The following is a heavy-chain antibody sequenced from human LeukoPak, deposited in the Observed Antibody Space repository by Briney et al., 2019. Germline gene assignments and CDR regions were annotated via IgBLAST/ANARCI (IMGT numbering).Heavy chain of an antibody. V-gene: IGHV4-39*01. J-gene: IGHJ4*02. D-gene: IGHD6-13*01. CDR2: IYYSGST. CDR3: ARSTIAAADPYYVDY. Sequence: SETLSLTCTVSGGSISSSSYYWGWIRQPPGKGLEWTGSIYYSGSTYYNPSLKSRVTISVDTSKNQFSPKLSSVTAADTAVYYCARSTIAAADPYYVDYWGQGTLVTVSS. CDR1: GGSISSSSYY.